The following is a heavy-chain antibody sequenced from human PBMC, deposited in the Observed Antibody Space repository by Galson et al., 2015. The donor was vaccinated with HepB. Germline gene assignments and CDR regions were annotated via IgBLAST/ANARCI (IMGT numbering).Heavy chain of an antibody. CDR1: GFTFSDYY. D-gene: IGHD1-26*01. Sequence: SLRLSCAASGFTFSDYYMSWIRQAPGKGLEWVSYISSSSSYTNYADSVKGRFTISRDNAKNSLYLQMNSLRAEDTAVYYCARQSRRGGATRSFDYWGQGTLVTVSS. CDR2: ISSSSSYT. CDR3: ARQSRRGGATRSFDY. V-gene: IGHV3-11*06. J-gene: IGHJ4*02.